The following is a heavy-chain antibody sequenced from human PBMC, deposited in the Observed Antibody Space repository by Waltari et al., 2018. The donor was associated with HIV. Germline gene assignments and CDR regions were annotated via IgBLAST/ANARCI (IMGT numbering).Heavy chain of an antibody. Sequence: EAQLVESGGGLVKPGGSLRLSCAASGFTFSHAWMSWVRQAPGKGLEWVGRIKSKKDGGTTDYATTVKGRFTISRDDSKNTLSLQMNSLKIEDTGVYYCTTGLSGHQLYYYYGMDVWGQGTTVTVSS. CDR1: GFTFSHAW. CDR3: TTGLSGHQLYYYYGMDV. V-gene: IGHV3-15*01. D-gene: IGHD3-3*01. J-gene: IGHJ6*02. CDR2: IKSKKDGGTT.